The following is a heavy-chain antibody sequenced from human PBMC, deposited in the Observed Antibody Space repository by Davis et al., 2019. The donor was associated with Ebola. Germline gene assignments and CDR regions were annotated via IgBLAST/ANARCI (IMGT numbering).Heavy chain of an antibody. J-gene: IGHJ6*02. Sequence: SVKVSCKASGGTFSSYAISWVRQAPGQGLEWMGGIIPIFGTANYAQKFQGRVTITADKSTSTAYMELSSLRSEDTAVYYCASLVTTGYYYYYGMDVWGQGTTVTVSS. V-gene: IGHV1-69*06. CDR2: IIPIFGTA. CDR3: ASLVTTGYYYYYGMDV. CDR1: GGTFSSYA. D-gene: IGHD4-17*01.